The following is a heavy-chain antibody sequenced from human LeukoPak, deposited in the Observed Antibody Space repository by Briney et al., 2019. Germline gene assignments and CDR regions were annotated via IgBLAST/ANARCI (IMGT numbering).Heavy chain of an antibody. CDR1: GGSISSYY. CDR3: ARGRGSSWYYFDS. CDR2: IYYSGST. D-gene: IGHD6-13*01. V-gene: IGHV4-59*12. Sequence: SETLSLTCTVSGGSISSYYWGWIRQPPGKGLEWIGYIYYSGSTNYNPSLKGRVTMTVDTSKNQFSLNLSSVTAADTAVYYCARGRGSSWYYFDSWGQGTLVTVSS. J-gene: IGHJ4*02.